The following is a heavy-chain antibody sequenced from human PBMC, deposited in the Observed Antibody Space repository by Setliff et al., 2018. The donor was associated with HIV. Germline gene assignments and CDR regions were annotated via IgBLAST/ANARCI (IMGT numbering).Heavy chain of an antibody. D-gene: IGHD1-26*01. V-gene: IGHV3-48*01. CDR3: VRDQLRVPERWDFDF. CDR2: ISATGTTV. CDR1: GFVFTDHS. J-gene: IGHJ4*02. Sequence: PGGSLRLSCAASGFVFTDHSFHWVRQAPGEGLEWLSYISATGTTVSYADSVRGRFIISRDSVRNELYLQMKRLRVEDTALYYCVRDQLRVPERWDFDFWGQGTLVTVSP.